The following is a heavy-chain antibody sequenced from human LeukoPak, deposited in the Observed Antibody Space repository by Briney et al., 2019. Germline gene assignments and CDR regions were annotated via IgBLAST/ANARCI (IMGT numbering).Heavy chain of an antibody. Sequence: SEALSLTCTVSGGSISSSSYYWGWIRQPPGKGLEWIGSIYYSGSTYYNPSLKSRVTISIDTSKNQFSLKLSSVTAADTAVYYCVRDRVGATAKDDYWGQGTLVTVSS. CDR1: GGSISSSSYY. CDR2: IYYSGST. V-gene: IGHV4-39*07. D-gene: IGHD1-26*01. J-gene: IGHJ4*02. CDR3: VRDRVGATAKDDY.